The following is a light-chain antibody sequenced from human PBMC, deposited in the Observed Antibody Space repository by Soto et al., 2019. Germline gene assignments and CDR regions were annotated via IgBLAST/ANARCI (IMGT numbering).Light chain of an antibody. CDR2: DDD. J-gene: IGLJ3*02. CDR1: SSNIGGNS. V-gene: IGLV1-51*01. Sequence: QSVMTQPPSVSAAPGQKVTISCSGSSSNIGGNSVSWYQQLPGTAPKLLIYDDDKRPSGIPDRFSGSKSGTSATLGITGFQTGDEADYFCAVWDDSLNGWVFGGGTKLTVL. CDR3: AVWDDSLNGWV.